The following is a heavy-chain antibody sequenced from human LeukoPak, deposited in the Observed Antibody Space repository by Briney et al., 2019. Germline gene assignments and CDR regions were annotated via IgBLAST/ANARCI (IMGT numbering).Heavy chain of an antibody. V-gene: IGHV1-8*02. Sequence: GASVKVSCKASGGTFSSYDFNWVRQATGQGLEWMGWMNPNSGNTGYAQKFQGRVTMTRDTSISTAYMELSRLRSDDTAVYYCARDEGSSSTGYYYYMDVWGKGTTVTISS. D-gene: IGHD6-13*01. CDR2: MNPNSGNT. J-gene: IGHJ6*03. CDR3: ARDEGSSSTGYYYYMDV. CDR1: GGTFSSYD.